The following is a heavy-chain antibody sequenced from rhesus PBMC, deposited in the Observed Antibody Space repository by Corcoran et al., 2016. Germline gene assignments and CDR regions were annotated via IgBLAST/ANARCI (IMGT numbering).Heavy chain of an antibody. CDR3: ARHMELLDY. J-gene: IGHJ4*01. CDR1: GYSISSGYY. Sequence: QVQLQESGPGLVQPSETLSLTCAVSGYSISSGYYWGWIRQPTGKGLEFIGYISGSSGSTYYNPSLKSRVTISKDTSKNQFSLKLSSVTAADTVVYYCARHMELLDYWGQGVLVTVSS. V-gene: IGHV4-99*01. D-gene: IGHD1-1*01. CDR2: ISGSSGST.